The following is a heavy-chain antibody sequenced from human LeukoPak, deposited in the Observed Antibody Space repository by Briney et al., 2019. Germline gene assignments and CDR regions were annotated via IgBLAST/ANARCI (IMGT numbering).Heavy chain of an antibody. CDR2: INPNSGGT. Sequence: ASVKVSCKASGYTFTGYYMHWVRQAPGQGLEWMGWINPNSGGTNYAQKFQGRVTMTRDTSISTAYMELSRLRSDDTAVYYCAKTLYSYGYDLFEFDPWGQGTLVTVSS. D-gene: IGHD5-18*01. V-gene: IGHV1-2*02. CDR1: GYTFTGYY. J-gene: IGHJ5*02. CDR3: AKTLYSYGYDLFEFDP.